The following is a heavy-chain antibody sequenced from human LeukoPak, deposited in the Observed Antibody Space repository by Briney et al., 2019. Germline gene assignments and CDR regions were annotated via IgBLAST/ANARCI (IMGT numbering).Heavy chain of an antibody. CDR1: GYSLSSVYY. J-gene: IGHJ4*02. Sequence: PSETLSLTCAVSGYSLSSVYYWGWIRQPPGKGLEWTGSIYHSGSTYYNPSLKSRVTISVDTSKNQFSLKLSSVTAADADVQYSARQIMEGIVVVPAAKLFDYSGQGTLVSVSS. CDR3: ARQIMEGIVVVPAAKLFDY. CDR2: IYHSGST. D-gene: IGHD2-2*01. V-gene: IGHV4-38-2*01.